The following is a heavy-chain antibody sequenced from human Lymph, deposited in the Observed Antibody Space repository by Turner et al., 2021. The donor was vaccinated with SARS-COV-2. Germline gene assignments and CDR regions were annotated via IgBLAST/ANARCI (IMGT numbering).Heavy chain of an antibody. Sequence: QVQLVEAGGGVVQPGGCLRLSCAASGFTFNNYPMPWVRQAPGKVLEWVAVISYDGSTKSYADSVKGRFTISRDNSKNTLYLQMNSLRAEDTAVYYCARDSSGSGTLDYWGQGTLVTVSS. CDR3: ARDSSGSGTLDY. D-gene: IGHD3-10*01. V-gene: IGHV3-30-3*01. CDR1: GFTFNNYP. CDR2: ISYDGSTK. J-gene: IGHJ4*02.